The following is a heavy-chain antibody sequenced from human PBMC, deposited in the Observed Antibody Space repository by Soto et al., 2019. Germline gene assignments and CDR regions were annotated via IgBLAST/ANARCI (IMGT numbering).Heavy chain of an antibody. V-gene: IGHV4-39*02. J-gene: IGHJ5*02. CDR3: ARETDKRYDILTGSNWFDP. CDR1: GGSISSSSYY. CDR2: IYYSGST. D-gene: IGHD3-9*01. Sequence: SETLSLTCTVSGGSISSSSYYWGWIRQPPGKGLEWIGSIYYSGSTYYNPSLKSRVTISVDTSKNQFSLKLSSVTAADTAVYYCARETDKRYDILTGSNWFDPWGQGTLVTVSS.